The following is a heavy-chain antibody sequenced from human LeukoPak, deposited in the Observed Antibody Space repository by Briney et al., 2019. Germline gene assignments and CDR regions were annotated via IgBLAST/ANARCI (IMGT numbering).Heavy chain of an antibody. Sequence: SETLSLTRTVSGGSISSYYWSWIRQPPGKGLEWIGYIYYSGSTNYNPSLKSRVTKSVDTSKHQFSLKLSSVTAADPAVYYCARAPLIYDFWSGYTQNPPDAFDIWGQGTMVTVSS. V-gene: IGHV4-59*01. J-gene: IGHJ3*02. CDR2: IYYSGST. CDR1: GGSISSYY. CDR3: ARAPLIYDFWSGYTQNPPDAFDI. D-gene: IGHD3-3*01.